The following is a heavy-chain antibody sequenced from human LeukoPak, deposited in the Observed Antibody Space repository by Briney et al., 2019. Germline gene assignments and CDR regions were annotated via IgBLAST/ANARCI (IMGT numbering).Heavy chain of an antibody. CDR3: ARDPDGTARNHFDY. Sequence: GGSLRLSCAASGFTFSSYSMNWVRQAPGKGLEWVSSIIASSSFIYYADSVKGRFTISRDNAKNSLYLQMNSLRAEDTAVYYCARDPDGTARNHFDYWGQGTLVTVPS. CDR1: GFTFSSYS. J-gene: IGHJ4*02. V-gene: IGHV3-21*06. D-gene: IGHD1-14*01. CDR2: IIASSSFI.